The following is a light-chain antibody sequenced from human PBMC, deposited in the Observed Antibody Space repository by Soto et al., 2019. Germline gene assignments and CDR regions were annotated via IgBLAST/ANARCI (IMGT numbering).Light chain of an antibody. J-gene: IGKJ1*01. CDR2: KAS. CDR1: QSISSW. CDR3: QQYRT. Sequence: DIQMTQSPSTLSASVGDRVTITCRASQSISSWVAWYQQKPGKAPKLLIYKASSLESGVPSRFSGSGSGTEFTLTISSLQPDDFATYYCQQYRTFGQGTKVDI. V-gene: IGKV1-5*03.